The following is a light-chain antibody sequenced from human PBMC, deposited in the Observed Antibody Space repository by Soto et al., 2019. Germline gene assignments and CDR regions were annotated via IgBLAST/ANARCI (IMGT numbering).Light chain of an antibody. CDR3: SSYISSSALYV. V-gene: IGLV2-14*01. J-gene: IGLJ1*01. CDR2: EVS. Sequence: QSVLTQPASVSGSPGQSITISCTGTISDIAGSNYVSWYQHHPGKAPKLMIYEVSNRTSGVSNRFSGSKSGNTASLTISGLQAEDEADYYCSSYISSSALYVFGTGTKATLL. CDR1: ISDIAGSNY.